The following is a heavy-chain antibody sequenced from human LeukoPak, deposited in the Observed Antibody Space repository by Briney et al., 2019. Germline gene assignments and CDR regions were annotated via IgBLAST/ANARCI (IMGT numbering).Heavy chain of an antibody. D-gene: IGHD1-26*01. CDR3: ARVLSRDGELLFGY. CDR1: GYTFTSYA. J-gene: IGHJ4*02. CDR2: INTNTGNP. V-gene: IGHV7-4-1*02. Sequence: GASVKVSCKASGYTFTSYAMNWVRQAPGQGLKWMGWINTNTGNPTYAQGFTGRFVFSLDTSVSTAYLQISSLKAEDTAVYYCARVLSRDGELLFGYWGQGTLVTVSS.